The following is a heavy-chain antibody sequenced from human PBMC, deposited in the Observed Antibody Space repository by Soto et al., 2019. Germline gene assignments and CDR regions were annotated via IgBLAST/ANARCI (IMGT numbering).Heavy chain of an antibody. J-gene: IGHJ3*02. CDR2: IYYSGST. V-gene: IGHV4-59*01. Sequence: QVQLQESGPGLVKPSETLSLTCTVSGGSISSYYWSWIRQPPGKGLEWIGYIYYSGSTNYNPSLKRRVTISGDTSKTQFSLKLSSVTAADTAVYYCARVADIVVVVAADAFDIWGQGTMVTVSS. D-gene: IGHD2-15*01. CDR3: ARVADIVVVVAADAFDI. CDR1: GGSISSYY.